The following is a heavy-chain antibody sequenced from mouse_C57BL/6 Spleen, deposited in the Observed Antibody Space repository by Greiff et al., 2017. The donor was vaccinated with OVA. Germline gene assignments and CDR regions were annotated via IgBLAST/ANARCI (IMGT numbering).Heavy chain of an antibody. J-gene: IGHJ2*01. CDR1: GYTFTSYW. D-gene: IGHD4-1*01. CDR2: IDPSDSYT. CDR3: ARGLGRTGYFDY. V-gene: IGHV1-69*01. Sequence: QVQLKQSGAELVMPGASVKLSCKASGYTFTSYWMHWVKQRPGQGLEWIGEIDPSDSYTNYNQKFKGKSTLTVDKSSSTAYMQLSSLTSEDSAVYYCARGLGRTGYFDYWGQGTTLTVSS.